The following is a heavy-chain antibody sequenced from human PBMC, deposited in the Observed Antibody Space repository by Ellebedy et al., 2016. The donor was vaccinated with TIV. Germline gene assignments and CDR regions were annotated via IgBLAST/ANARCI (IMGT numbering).Heavy chain of an antibody. CDR1: GFTFSSYW. Sequence: PGGSLRLSCAASGFTFSSYWMSWVRQAPGKGLEWVANIKQDGSEKYYVDSVKGRFTISRDNAKNSLYLQMNSLRAEDTAVYYCAREYGGSYLPADAFDIWGQGTMVTVSS. CDR3: AREYGGSYLPADAFDI. CDR2: IKQDGSEK. V-gene: IGHV3-7*01. J-gene: IGHJ3*02. D-gene: IGHD1-26*01.